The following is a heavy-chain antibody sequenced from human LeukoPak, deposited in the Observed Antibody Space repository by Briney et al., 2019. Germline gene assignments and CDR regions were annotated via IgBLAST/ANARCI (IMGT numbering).Heavy chain of an antibody. CDR3: ARDLVMVRGVQREYYFDY. CDR2: ISYDGSNK. D-gene: IGHD3-10*01. J-gene: IGHJ4*02. Sequence: PGGSLRLSCAASGFTFSSYAMHWVRQAPGKGLEWVAVISYDGSNKYYADSVKGRFTISRDNSKNTLYLQMNSLRAEDTAVYYCARDLVMVRGVQREYYFDYWGQGTLVTVSS. CDR1: GFTFSSYA. V-gene: IGHV3-30*01.